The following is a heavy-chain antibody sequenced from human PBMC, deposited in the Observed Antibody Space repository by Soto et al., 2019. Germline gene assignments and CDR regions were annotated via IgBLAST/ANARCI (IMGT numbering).Heavy chain of an antibody. CDR2: ISAYNGNT. V-gene: IGHV1-18*01. CDR3: ARERITIFRVVINPTGLGLSGYYYYYRDV. D-gene: IGHD3-3*01. Sequence: QVQLVQSGAEVKKPGASVKVSCKASGYTFTSYGISWVRQAPGQGLEWMGWISAYNGNTNYAQKLQGRLTMTTDTPTSTAYMELRSLRSDDTAVYYCARERITIFRVVINPTGLGLSGYYYYYRDVWGRGTTVTVSS. J-gene: IGHJ6*03. CDR1: GYTFTSYG.